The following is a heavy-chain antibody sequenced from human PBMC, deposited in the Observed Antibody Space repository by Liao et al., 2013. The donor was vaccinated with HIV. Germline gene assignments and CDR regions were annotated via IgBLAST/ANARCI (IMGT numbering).Heavy chain of an antibody. CDR1: GGSFSYYY. CDR2: INHSGST. Sequence: QVQLQQWGAGLLKPSETLSLTCAVYGGSFSYYYWSWIRQPPGKGLEWIGEINHSGSTNYNPSLKSRVTISVDTSKNQFSLKLSSVTAADTAVYYCARGLRSSWPRGPLDVWAKGPRSPSPQ. D-gene: IGHD6-13*01. CDR3: ARGLRSSWPRGPLDV. J-gene: IGHJ6*04. V-gene: IGHV4-34*01.